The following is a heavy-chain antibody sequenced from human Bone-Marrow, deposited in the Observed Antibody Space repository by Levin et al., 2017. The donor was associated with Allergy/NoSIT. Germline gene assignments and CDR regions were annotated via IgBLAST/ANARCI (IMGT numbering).Heavy chain of an antibody. CDR3: ARGGRTPGATSWFDP. D-gene: IGHD1-26*01. J-gene: IGHJ5*02. CDR1: GYTFTDYY. CDR2: INTDSGGA. V-gene: IGHV1-2*06. Sequence: AASVKVSCKASGYTFTDYYIHWVRQAPGQGLEWVGRINTDSGGASFAQKFQGRVTMTRDTSISTVYMEMTRLTSDDTAVYFCARGGRTPGATSWFDPWGQGSLVTVSS.